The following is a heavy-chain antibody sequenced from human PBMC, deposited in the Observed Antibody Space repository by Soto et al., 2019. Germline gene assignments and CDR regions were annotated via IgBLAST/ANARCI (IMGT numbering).Heavy chain of an antibody. CDR2: FNHRGST. D-gene: IGHD2-15*01. CDR1: GGSFSGYY. Sequence: SETLSLTCAVYGGSFSGYYWSWIRQPPGKGLEWIGEFNHRGSTNYNPSLKSRCTISVDTSKNQFSLKLSSVTAADTAVYYVARVLNRGWFRGYYYGMDVWGEATQVTV. CDR3: ARVLNRGWFRGYYYGMDV. J-gene: IGHJ6*02. V-gene: IGHV4-34*01.